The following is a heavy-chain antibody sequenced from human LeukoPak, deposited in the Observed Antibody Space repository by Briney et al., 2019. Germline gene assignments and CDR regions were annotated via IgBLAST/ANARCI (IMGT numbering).Heavy chain of an antibody. Sequence: SETLSLTCAVYGGSFSGYYWSWIRQPPGKGLEGFGEINHSGSNNYNPPLKSRVTISVYTCKNQFFPKMSSVTAADTAVYYCARGALKSNSYGSILAFGTDYYYGMDVWGQGTTVTVSS. J-gene: IGHJ6*02. CDR3: ARGALKSNSYGSILAFGTDYYYGMDV. CDR1: GGSFSGYY. D-gene: IGHD5-18*01. CDR2: INHSGSN. V-gene: IGHV4-34*01.